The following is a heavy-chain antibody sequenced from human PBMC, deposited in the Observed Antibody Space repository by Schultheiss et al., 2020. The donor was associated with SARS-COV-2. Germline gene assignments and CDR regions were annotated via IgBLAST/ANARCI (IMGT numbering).Heavy chain of an antibody. CDR2: IYYSGST. J-gene: IGHJ4*02. V-gene: IGHV4-59*01. D-gene: IGHD6-19*01. CDR1: GGSISSYY. Sequence: SETLSLTCTVSGGSISSYYWSWIRQPPGKGLEWIGYIYYSGSTNYNPSLKSRVTISVDTSKNQFSLKLSSVTAADTAVYYCARDSGIAVAVWGQGTLVTVSS. CDR3: ARDSGIAVAV.